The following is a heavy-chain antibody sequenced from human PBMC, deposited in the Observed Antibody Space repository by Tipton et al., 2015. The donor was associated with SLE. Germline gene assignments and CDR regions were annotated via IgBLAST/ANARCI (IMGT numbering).Heavy chain of an antibody. V-gene: IGHV4-61*09. CDR1: GGSISSGSYY. Sequence: LRLSCTVSGGSISSGSYYWSWIRQPAGKGLEWIGYIYTSGSTNYNPSLKSRVTISVDTSKNQFSLKLSSVTAADTAVYYCARGRSGYDYWGQGTLVTVSS. J-gene: IGHJ4*02. CDR3: ARGRSGYDY. CDR2: IYTSGST. D-gene: IGHD3-3*01.